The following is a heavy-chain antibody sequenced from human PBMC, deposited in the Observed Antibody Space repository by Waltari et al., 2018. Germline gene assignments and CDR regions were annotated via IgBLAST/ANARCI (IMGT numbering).Heavy chain of an antibody. V-gene: IGHV3-21*01. Sequence: EVHLVESGGGLVKPGGSLRLSCVVSGFTLSTYRVILVRQAPGKGLEWVSSSSSSNYRKYADSVKGRFTISRDTTKNSLYLQMNSLRVEDTAVYHCARDEIHVGPTNVGVTLDYWGQGTLVTVSS. CDR2: SSSSNYR. J-gene: IGHJ4*02. CDR3: ARDEIHVGPTNVGVTLDY. D-gene: IGHD1-26*01. CDR1: GFTLSTYR.